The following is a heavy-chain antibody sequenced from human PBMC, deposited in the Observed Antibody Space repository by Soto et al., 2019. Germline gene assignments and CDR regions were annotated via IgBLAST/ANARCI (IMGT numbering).Heavy chain of an antibody. V-gene: IGHV3-66*01. J-gene: IGHJ4*02. CDR1: GFTVSSNY. CDR2: IYSGGST. CDR3: ARDPGYSYGYN. Sequence: PGGSLRLSCAASGFTVSSNYMSWVRQAPVKGLEWVSVIYSGGSTYYADSVKGRFTISRDNSKNTLYLQMNSLRAEDTAVYYCARDPGYSYGYNWCQGTLVTVSS. D-gene: IGHD5-18*01.